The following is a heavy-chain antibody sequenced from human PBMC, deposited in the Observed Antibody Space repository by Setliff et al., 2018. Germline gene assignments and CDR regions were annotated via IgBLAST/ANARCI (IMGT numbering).Heavy chain of an antibody. V-gene: IGHV1-69*10. CDR1: GGTLSTLA. CDR2: TIPLLPLP. CDR3: ARNAITGITKKYYYYLDA. D-gene: IGHD1-7*01. J-gene: IGHJ6*03. Sequence: SVKVSCKASGGTLSTLAITWVRQAPGRGLEWMGGTIPLLPLPNYAVKFQGGVTITADKSTTTAYMELTSLTSEDTAVYYCARNAITGITKKYYYYLDAWGQGTTVTVSS.